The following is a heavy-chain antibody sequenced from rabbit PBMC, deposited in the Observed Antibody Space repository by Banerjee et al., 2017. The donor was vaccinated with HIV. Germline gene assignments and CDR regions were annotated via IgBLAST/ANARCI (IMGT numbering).Heavy chain of an antibody. CDR1: GFSLSNYA. J-gene: IGHJ4*01. D-gene: IGHD4-1*01. V-gene: IGHV1S40*01. Sequence: QSLEESGGDLVKPGASLTLTCTASGFSLSNYAILWVRQAPGKGLEWIACIYAGSSGRTYYASWAKGRFTISKTSSTTVTLQMTSLTAADTATYFCARDLAGVIGWNFNLWGPGTMVTV. CDR2: IYAGSSGRT. CDR3: ARDLAGVIGWNFNL.